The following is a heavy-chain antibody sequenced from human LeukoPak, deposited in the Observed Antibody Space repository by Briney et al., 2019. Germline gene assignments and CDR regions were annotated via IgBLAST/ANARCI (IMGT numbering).Heavy chain of an antibody. D-gene: IGHD3-22*01. CDR1: GFKFDDYG. Sequence: GGSLRLSCAASGFKFDDYGMSWVRQAPGKGLEWVCDINWNGAWTGYADSVKGRFTISRDNAKNSLYLQMNSLRAEDTALYYCASYYYDSSRGFDLWGQGTLVTVSA. J-gene: IGHJ5*02. V-gene: IGHV3-20*04. CDR2: INWNGAWT. CDR3: ASYYYDSSRGFDL.